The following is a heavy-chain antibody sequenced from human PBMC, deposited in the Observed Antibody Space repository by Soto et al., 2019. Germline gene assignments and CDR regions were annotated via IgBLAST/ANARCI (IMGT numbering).Heavy chain of an antibody. Sequence: EVQLMESGGGLVQPGGSLRLSCAASEFAFSTYWMHWVRQVPGKGLEWVSRINGDGITRTYADSVKGRFTISRDNAENILYLHMNSLRAEDTAVYYCARDKAYGLDVWGQGTTVTVSS. CDR1: EFAFSTYW. J-gene: IGHJ6*02. CDR3: ARDKAYGLDV. V-gene: IGHV3-74*01. CDR2: INGDGITR.